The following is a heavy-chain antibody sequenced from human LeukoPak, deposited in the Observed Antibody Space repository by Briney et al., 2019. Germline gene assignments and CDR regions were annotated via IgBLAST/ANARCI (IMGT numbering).Heavy chain of an antibody. CDR2: INHSGST. CDR3: ATLPANQLRGFDY. J-gene: IGHJ4*02. Sequence: SGTLSLTCAVSGGSISSNNWWSWVRQPPGKGLEWIGEINHSGSTNYNPSLKSRVTISVDTSKNQFSLKLTSVTAADTALYYCATLPANQLRGFDYWGQGTLVTVSS. V-gene: IGHV4-4*02. D-gene: IGHD2-2*01. CDR1: GGSISSNNW.